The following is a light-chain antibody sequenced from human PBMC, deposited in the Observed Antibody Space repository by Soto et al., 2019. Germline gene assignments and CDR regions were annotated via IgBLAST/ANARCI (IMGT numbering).Light chain of an antibody. Sequence: QSVLTQPASVSGSPGQWITISCTGTSTDVGAHDFVSWYQHHPGKAPKLMIYGVSDRPSGVSDRFSGSKSANTASLTISGLHLERGVYYSAGSKTIYTANVCGTGT. CDR3: GSKTIYTANV. CDR2: GVS. J-gene: IGLJ1*01. CDR1: STDVGAHDF. V-gene: IGLV2-14*03.